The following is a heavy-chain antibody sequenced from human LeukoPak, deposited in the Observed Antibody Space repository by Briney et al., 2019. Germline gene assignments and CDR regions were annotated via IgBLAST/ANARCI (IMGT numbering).Heavy chain of an antibody. CDR3: ARSCVGADRDFEY. V-gene: IGHV3-23*01. J-gene: IGHJ4*02. CDR2: INAGGGDI. D-gene: IGHD1-26*01. CDR1: GYTFSTYA. Sequence: GGSLKLSCTASGYTFSTYAMSWVRQAPGKGLEWVSAINAGGGDIYYAHTVQGRVTITRDTSKNTLYLEMNSLRAEDTAVYYCARSCVGADRDFEYWGQGILVTV.